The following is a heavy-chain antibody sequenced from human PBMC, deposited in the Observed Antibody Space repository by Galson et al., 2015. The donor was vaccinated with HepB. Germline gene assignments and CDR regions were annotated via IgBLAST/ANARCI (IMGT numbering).Heavy chain of an antibody. D-gene: IGHD6-19*01. J-gene: IGHJ2*01. CDR2: THYRSKWYN. CDR3: ARGRKPYSSGWYFWYFDL. CDR1: GDSVSSNSAA. Sequence: CAISGDSVSSNSAAWNWIRQSPSRGLEWLGRTHYRSKWYNDYAVSVKSRITINPDTSKNQFSLQLNSVTPEDTAVYYCARGRKPYSSGWYFWYFDLWGRGTLVTVSS. V-gene: IGHV6-1*01.